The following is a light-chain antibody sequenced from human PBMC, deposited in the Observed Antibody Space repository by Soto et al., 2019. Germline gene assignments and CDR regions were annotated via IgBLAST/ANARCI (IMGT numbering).Light chain of an antibody. J-gene: IGKJ1*01. Sequence: DIVMTQSPDSLAVSLGARATINCKSSQSLLYSSNNKNYLAWYQQKPGQPPKLLIYWASTRESGVPDRFSGAGSGIEFTLTISSLQAEDVAVYYCQQYHSTPGTFGQGTKVEIK. CDR1: QSLLYSSNNKNY. CDR2: WAS. CDR3: QQYHSTPGT. V-gene: IGKV4-1*01.